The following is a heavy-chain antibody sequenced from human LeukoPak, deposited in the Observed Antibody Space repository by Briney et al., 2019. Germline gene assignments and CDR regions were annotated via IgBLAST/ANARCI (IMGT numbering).Heavy chain of an antibody. CDR3: ARTAIQWSRPRYFDY. CDR2: IYYSGST. D-gene: IGHD2-15*01. J-gene: IGHJ4*02. CDR1: GGSISSHY. Sequence: SETPSLTCTVSGGSISSHYWSWIRQPPGKGLEWIGYIYYSGSTNYNPSLKSRVTISVDTSKNQFSLKLSSVTAADTAVYYCARTAIQWSRPRYFDYWGQGTLVTVSS. V-gene: IGHV4-59*11.